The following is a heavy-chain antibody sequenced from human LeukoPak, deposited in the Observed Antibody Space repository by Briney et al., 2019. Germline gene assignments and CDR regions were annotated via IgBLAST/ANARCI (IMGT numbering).Heavy chain of an antibody. CDR1: GYSIRSDNW. CDR2: VYYSGSI. V-gene: IGHV4-28*05. D-gene: IGHD2-2*01. Sequence: SETLSLTCDVSGYSIRSDNWWGWIRQPPGKGLEWIGYVYYSGSIYSNPSLKSRVTMSVDASRNQFSLKLTSVPPEDTAVYYCARKRSRITYFDDWGQGTLVTVSS. J-gene: IGHJ4*02. CDR3: ARKRSRITYFDD.